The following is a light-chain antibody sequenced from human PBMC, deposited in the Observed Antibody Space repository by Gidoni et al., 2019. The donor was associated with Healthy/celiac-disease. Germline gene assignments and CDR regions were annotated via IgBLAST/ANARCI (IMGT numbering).Light chain of an antibody. CDR2: CGS. Sequence: IVLTQSPGTLSLSPGDRATLSCRASQSVSSSYLDWYQQKPGQAPRLLIYCGSSRATGIPDRFSGSGSGTDFTLTISRVEAEDFAVYYCQQDGSSPFTFGPGTKVDIK. V-gene: IGKV3-20*01. J-gene: IGKJ3*01. CDR1: QSVSSSY. CDR3: QQDGSSPFT.